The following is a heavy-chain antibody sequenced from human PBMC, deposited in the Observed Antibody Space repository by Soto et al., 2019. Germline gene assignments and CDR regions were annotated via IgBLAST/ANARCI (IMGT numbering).Heavy chain of an antibody. V-gene: IGHV4-59*08. Sequence: SETLSLSCTVSGGSIGSYYWSWIRQPPGKGLEWIGYIYYSGSTNYNPSLKSRVTISVDTSKNQFSLKLSSVTAADTAVYYCARLSEYSGYAVYAFDIWAQRTMVTGSS. CDR3: ARLSEYSGYAVYAFDI. CDR2: IYYSGST. D-gene: IGHD5-12*01. CDR1: GGSIGSYY. J-gene: IGHJ3*02.